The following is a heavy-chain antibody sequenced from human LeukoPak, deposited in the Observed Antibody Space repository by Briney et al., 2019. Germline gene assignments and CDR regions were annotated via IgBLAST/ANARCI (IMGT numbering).Heavy chain of an antibody. J-gene: IGHJ6*02. CDR3: ATAGPVVVVAADYYGMDV. D-gene: IGHD2-15*01. CDR2: FDPEDGET. CDR1: GYTLTELS. Sequence: ASVKVSCKVSGYTLTELSMHWVRQAPGNGLEWVGGFDPEDGETISAQKFQGRVTMTEDTSTDTAYMELSSLRSEDTAVYYCATAGPVVVVAADYYGMDVWGQGTTVTVSS. V-gene: IGHV1-24*01.